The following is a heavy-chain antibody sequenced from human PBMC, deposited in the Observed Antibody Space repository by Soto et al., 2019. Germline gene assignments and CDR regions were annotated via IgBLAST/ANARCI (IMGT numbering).Heavy chain of an antibody. V-gene: IGHV4-59*08. D-gene: IGHD1-26*01. CDR2: IYYSGTT. CDR3: ARLGGSYAVPHFDY. J-gene: IGHJ4*02. Sequence: WTWIRQPPGKGLEWMGYIYYSGTTTNYNPSLKSRVTLSVDTSKNQFSLKLSSVTAADTAVYYCARLGGSYAVPHFDYWGQGTRVTVSS.